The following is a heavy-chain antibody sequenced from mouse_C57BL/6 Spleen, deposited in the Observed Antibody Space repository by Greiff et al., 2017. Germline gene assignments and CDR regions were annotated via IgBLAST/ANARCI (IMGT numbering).Heavy chain of an antibody. Sequence: DVQLQEPVAELVRPGASVKMSCTASGYNFKNTYMTWVKQRPEQGLEWIGSIDPANGSTKYNPKFQGKATMTADTSSNTAYLQLSSLTSEDTAIYYCARERGNYAWFAYWGQGTLVTVSA. D-gene: IGHD2-1*01. CDR1: GYNFKNTY. CDR3: ARERGNYAWFAY. J-gene: IGHJ3*01. CDR2: IDPANGST. V-gene: IGHV14-3*01.